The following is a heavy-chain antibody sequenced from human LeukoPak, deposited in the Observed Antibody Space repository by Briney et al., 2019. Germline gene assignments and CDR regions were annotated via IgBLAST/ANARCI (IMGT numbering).Heavy chain of an antibody. V-gene: IGHV1-8*01. CDR2: MNPNSGNT. CDR3: ARAVAARLNWFDP. D-gene: IGHD6-6*01. J-gene: IGHJ5*02. CDR1: GYTFSSYD. Sequence: ASVKVSCKASGYTFSSYDINWVRQATGQGLEWTGWMNPNSGNTGYAQKFQGRVTMTRNTSISTAYMELSSLRSEDTAVYYCARAVAARLNWFDPWGQGTLVTVSS.